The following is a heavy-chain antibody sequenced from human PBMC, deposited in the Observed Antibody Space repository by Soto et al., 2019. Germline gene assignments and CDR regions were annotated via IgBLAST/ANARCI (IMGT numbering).Heavy chain of an antibody. CDR1: GFTFSGYW. CDR3: ARAPYSNAWYRFDL. J-gene: IGHJ4*02. V-gene: IGHV3-7*03. Sequence: LRLSCEASGFTFSGYWMSWVRQAPGKGLEWVADIKHDGSVQYYVDSVKGRFTISRDNAKKLLYLQMNGLRAEDTALYYCARAPYSNAWYRFDLWGQGTLVNVSS. D-gene: IGHD4-4*01. CDR2: IKHDGSVQ.